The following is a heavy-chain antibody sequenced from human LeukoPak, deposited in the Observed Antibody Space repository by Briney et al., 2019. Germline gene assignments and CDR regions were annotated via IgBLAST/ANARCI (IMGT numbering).Heavy chain of an antibody. Sequence: GGSLRLSCAVSGFTVSNNYMIWVRQAPGKGLEWVSLIYSSGATYYGDSVKGRFTISRDNSKNTLFLQMNSLRVEDTAVYYCARGVDYDRTFDSWGQETLVTVSS. CDR2: IYSSGAT. CDR3: ARGVDYDRTFDS. CDR1: GFTVSNNY. V-gene: IGHV3-53*01. D-gene: IGHD3-16*01. J-gene: IGHJ4*02.